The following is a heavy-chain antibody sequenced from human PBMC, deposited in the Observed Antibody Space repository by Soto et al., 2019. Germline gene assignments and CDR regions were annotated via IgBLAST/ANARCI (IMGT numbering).Heavy chain of an antibody. D-gene: IGHD2-15*01. CDR3: ARGRYCLTGRCFPNWFDS. Sequence: PGGSLRLSCAASGFTFSDHYMDWVRQAPGKGLEWVGRTRNKANSYTTEYAASVKGRFTISRDDSMNSLYLQMNSLKTAATAVYFCARGRYCLTGRCFPNWFDSWGQGTLVTVSS. CDR1: GFTFSDHY. V-gene: IGHV3-72*01. CDR2: TRNKANSYTT. J-gene: IGHJ5*01.